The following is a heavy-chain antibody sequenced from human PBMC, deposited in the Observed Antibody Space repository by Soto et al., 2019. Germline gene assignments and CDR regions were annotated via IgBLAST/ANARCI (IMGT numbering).Heavy chain of an antibody. D-gene: IGHD6-19*01. Sequence: QVQLVESGGGVVQPGRSLRLSCAASGFTFSSYAMHWVRQAPGKGLEWVAVISYDGSNKYYADSVKGRFTISRDNSKNPLYLQMNSLRAEDTAVYYCARDSGWLDYWGQGTLVTVSS. J-gene: IGHJ4*02. CDR3: ARDSGWLDY. V-gene: IGHV3-30-3*01. CDR1: GFTFSSYA. CDR2: ISYDGSNK.